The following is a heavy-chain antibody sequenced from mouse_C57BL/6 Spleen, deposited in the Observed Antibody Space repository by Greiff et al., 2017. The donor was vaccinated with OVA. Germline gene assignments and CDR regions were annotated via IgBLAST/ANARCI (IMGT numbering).Heavy chain of an antibody. CDR3: ARKGGFDY. CDR1: GYTFTSYW. Sequence: QVQLQQPGAELVKPGASVKLSCKASGYTFTSYWMQWVKQRPGQGLEWIGEIDPSDSYTNYNQKFKGKATLTVDTSSSPAYMQLSSLTSEDSAVYYCARKGGFDYWGQGTTLTVSS. D-gene: IGHD1-1*02. V-gene: IGHV1-50*01. J-gene: IGHJ2*01. CDR2: IDPSDSYT.